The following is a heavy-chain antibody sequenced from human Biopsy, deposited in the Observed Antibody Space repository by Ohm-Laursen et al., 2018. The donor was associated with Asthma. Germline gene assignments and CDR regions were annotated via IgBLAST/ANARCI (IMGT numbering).Heavy chain of an antibody. CDR2: VHSTGST. J-gene: IGHJ4*02. CDR3: ARATSTWSQSGPHYFDH. Sequence: TLSLTCTVSPGSINDYYRNWIRQFPGKGLEWIGYVHSTGSTRFNPSLKSRLTISVDTSVDQVSLKLTSVTAADTAVYYCARATSTWSQSGPHYFDHWGQGTLVTVSS. D-gene: IGHD6-13*01. CDR1: PGSINDYY. V-gene: IGHV4-59*01.